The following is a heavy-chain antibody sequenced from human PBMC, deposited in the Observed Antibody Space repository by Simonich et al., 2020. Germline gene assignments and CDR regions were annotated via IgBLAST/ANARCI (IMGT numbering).Heavy chain of an antibody. J-gene: IGHJ4*02. Sequence: EVQLLESGGGLVQPGGSLRLSCAASGFTFSSYAMSWVRQAPGKGLGWVSAIGGSGGSPYYADTVKGRFTISRDNSKNTLYLQMNSLRAEDTAVYYCAKRSGVSITGTFDYWGQGTLVTVSS. D-gene: IGHD1-7*01. CDR2: IGGSGGSP. CDR3: AKRSGVSITGTFDY. CDR1: GFTFSSYA. V-gene: IGHV3-23*01.